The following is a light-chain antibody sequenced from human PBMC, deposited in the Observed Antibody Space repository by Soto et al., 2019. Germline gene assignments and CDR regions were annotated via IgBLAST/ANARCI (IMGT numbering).Light chain of an antibody. CDR3: QQYYSTPPYM. J-gene: IGKJ2*01. CDR1: QSVLYSSNNKNY. CDR2: WAS. Sequence: DIVMTQSPDSLAVSLGERATINCKSSQSVLYSSNNKNYLAWYQQKPGQPPKLLIYWASTRESGVPDRFSGSGSGRDFTLTIGSLQAEDVAVYYCQQYYSTPPYMVGRGTMLYIK. V-gene: IGKV4-1*01.